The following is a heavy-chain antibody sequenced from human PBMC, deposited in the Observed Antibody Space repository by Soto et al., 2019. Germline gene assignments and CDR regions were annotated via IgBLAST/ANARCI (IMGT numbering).Heavy chain of an antibody. CDR3: ASGAAYYYDTSRY. V-gene: IGHV3-30-3*01. CDR2: ISPNGNNQ. J-gene: IGHJ4*02. CDR1: GXSFSIYA. D-gene: IGHD3-22*01. Sequence: PXGSLRLACAAPGXSFSIYALHWVRLAPGKGLEWVAFISPNGNNQYYADSVKGRFTISRDTSNSTLYLQMTSLRTEDTAVYYCASGAAYYYDTSRYWGQGTLVTVSS.